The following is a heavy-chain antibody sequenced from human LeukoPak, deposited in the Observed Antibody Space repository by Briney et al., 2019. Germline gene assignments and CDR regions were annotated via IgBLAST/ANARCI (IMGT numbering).Heavy chain of an antibody. CDR2: IIPIFGTA. CDR1: GYTFTSYY. Sequence: SVKVSCKASGYTFTSYYMHWVRQAPGQGLEWMGGIIPIFGTANYAQKFQGRVTITADESTSTAYMELSSLRSEDTAVYYCARGPGSSWYFDYWGQGTLVTVSS. V-gene: IGHV1-69*13. J-gene: IGHJ4*02. CDR3: ARGPGSSWYFDY. D-gene: IGHD6-13*01.